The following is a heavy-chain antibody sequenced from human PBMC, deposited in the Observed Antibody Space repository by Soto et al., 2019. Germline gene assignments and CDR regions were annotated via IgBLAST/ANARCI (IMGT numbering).Heavy chain of an antibody. D-gene: IGHD3-10*01. CDR1: GGSFSGYY. V-gene: IGHV4-34*01. CDR2: INHSGST. Sequence: SETLSLTCAFYGGSFSGYYWSWIRQPPGKGLEWIGEINHSGSTNYNPSLKSRVTISVDTSKNQFSLKLSSVTAADTAVYYCARDVLGITMVRGVISGYGMDVWGQGTTVTVSS. J-gene: IGHJ6*02. CDR3: ARDVLGITMVRGVISGYGMDV.